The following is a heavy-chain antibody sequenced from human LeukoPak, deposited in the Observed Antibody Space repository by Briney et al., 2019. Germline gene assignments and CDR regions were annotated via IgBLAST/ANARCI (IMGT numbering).Heavy chain of an antibody. D-gene: IGHD4-23*01. CDR2: INHSGST. CDR3: ARLSRWFAPDFDY. CDR1: GGSFSGYY. V-gene: IGHV4-34*01. Sequence: SETLSLTCAVYGGSFSGYYWSWIRQPPGKGLEWIGEINHSGSTNHNPSLKSRVTISVDTSKNQFSLKLSSVTAADTAVYYCARLSRWFAPDFDYWGQGTLVTVSS. J-gene: IGHJ4*02.